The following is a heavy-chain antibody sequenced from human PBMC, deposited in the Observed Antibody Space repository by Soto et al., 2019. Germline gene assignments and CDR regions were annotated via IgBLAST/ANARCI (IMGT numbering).Heavy chain of an antibody. D-gene: IGHD1-7*01. V-gene: IGHV3-21*01. CDR1: GFSFRSYS. J-gene: IGHJ4*02. CDR2: ISGDNNYI. CDR3: AARISGTNAAPFDY. Sequence: GGSLRLSCAAAGFSFRSYSMNWVRQAPGMGLEWVSSISGDNNYIYYADSVKGRFTISRDNAKNSLYLQMNSLRAEDTAVYYCAARISGTNAAPFDYWGQGTLVTVSS.